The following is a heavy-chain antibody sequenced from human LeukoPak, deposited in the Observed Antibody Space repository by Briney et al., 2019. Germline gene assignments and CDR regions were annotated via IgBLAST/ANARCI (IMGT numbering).Heavy chain of an antibody. CDR1: GGSFSGYY. CDR3: ARAKMVAATIDFDY. J-gene: IGHJ4*02. CDR2: INHSGST. Sequence: SETLSLTCAVYGGSFSGYYWSWIRQPPGKGLEWIGEINHSGSTNYNPSLKSRVTISVDTFKNQFSLKLSSVTAADTAVYYCARAKMVAATIDFDYWGQGTLDTVSS. D-gene: IGHD2-15*01. V-gene: IGHV4-34*01.